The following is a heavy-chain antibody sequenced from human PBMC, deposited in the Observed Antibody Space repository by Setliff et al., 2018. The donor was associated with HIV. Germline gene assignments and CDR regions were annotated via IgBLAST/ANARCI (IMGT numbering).Heavy chain of an antibody. J-gene: IGHJ4*02. CDR1: GYFISSGYY. CDR2: VYHSGGT. Sequence: PSETLSLTCEVSGYFISSGYYWGWIRQPPVKGLEWIGTVYHSGGTYYNPSLKSRVTISVDTSENQFSLKLSSVTAADTTVYYCARQTWLSIVGPTEFDDWGQGTLVTVSS. V-gene: IGHV4-38-2*01. CDR3: ARQTWLSIVGPTEFDD. D-gene: IGHD1-26*01.